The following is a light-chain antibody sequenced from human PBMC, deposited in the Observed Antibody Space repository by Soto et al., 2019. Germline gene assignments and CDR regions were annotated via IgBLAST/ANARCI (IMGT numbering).Light chain of an antibody. CDR3: LQLYNFSWT. J-gene: IGKJ1*01. Sequence: DIQMNQSPATLSASVGDMVTIACRASQSISSYLNWYQQKPGKAPRLLIFAASNLQSGVPSRFSGGGSGTDFTLTISRLQPEDFATYYCLQLYNFSWTFGQGTKVDIK. CDR1: QSISSY. V-gene: IGKV1-39*01. CDR2: AAS.